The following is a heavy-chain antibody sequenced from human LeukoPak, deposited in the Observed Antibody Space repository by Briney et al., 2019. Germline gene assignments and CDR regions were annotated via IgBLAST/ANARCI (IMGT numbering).Heavy chain of an antibody. J-gene: IGHJ4*02. CDR3: ARTISGYSSSWVDN. CDR1: GGSFSGYY. V-gene: IGHV4-34*01. Sequence: PSETLSLTCAVYGGSFSGYYWSWIRQPPGKGLEWIGEINHSGSTNYNPSLKSRVTISVDTSKNQFSLRLNSVTTADTAVYYCARTISGYSSSWVDNWGQGILVTVSS. CDR2: INHSGST. D-gene: IGHD6-13*01.